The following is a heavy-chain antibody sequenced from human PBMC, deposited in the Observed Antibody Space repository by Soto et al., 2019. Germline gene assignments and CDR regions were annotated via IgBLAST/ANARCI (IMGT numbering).Heavy chain of an antibody. CDR1: GFTFSTYT. J-gene: IGHJ2*01. CDR3: TKPGYYWYFDI. CDR2: VSGGDGST. D-gene: IGHD5-12*01. V-gene: IGHV3-23*01. Sequence: EGQLLESGGGLVQPGGSLRLSCAASGFTFSTYTMHWVRQAPGKGLEWVSGVSGGDGSTYYADSLKGRFSISRDNAKNTVDLEINSLTAEDTAVYYCTKPGYYWYFDIWGRGTLVTVSS.